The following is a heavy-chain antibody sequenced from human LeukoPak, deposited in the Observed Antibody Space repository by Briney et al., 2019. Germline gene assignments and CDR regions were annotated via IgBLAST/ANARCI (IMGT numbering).Heavy chain of an antibody. CDR3: ARDVLVRGPPDY. CDR2: ISSSGSTI. D-gene: IGHD3-10*01. CDR1: GFTFSSYE. V-gene: IGHV3-48*03. J-gene: IGHJ4*02. Sequence: GGSLRLSCAASGFTFSSYEMNWVRQAPGKGLEWVSYISSSGSTIYYADSVKGRFTISRDNAKNSLYLQMNSLRAEDTAVYYCARDVLVRGPPDYWGQGTLVTVSS.